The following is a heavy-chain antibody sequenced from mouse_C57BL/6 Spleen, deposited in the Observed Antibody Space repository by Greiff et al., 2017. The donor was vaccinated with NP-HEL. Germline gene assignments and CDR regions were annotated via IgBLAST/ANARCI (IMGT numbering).Heavy chain of an antibody. CDR2: IHPNSGST. CDR3: ARSDYSNYIYYFDG. J-gene: IGHJ2*01. V-gene: IGHV1-64*01. Sequence: QVQLQQPGAELVKPGASVKLSCKASGYTFTSYWMHWVKQRPGQGLEWIGMIHPNSGSTNYNEKFKSKATLTVDKSSSTAYMQLSSLTSEDSAVYYCARSDYSNYIYYFDGWGQGTTLTVAS. CDR1: GYTFTSYW. D-gene: IGHD2-5*01.